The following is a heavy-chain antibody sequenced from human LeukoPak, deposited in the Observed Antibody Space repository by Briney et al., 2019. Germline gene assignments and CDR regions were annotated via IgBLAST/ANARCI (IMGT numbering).Heavy chain of an antibody. J-gene: IGHJ5*02. CDR1: GGSISSYY. D-gene: IGHD3-22*01. CDR2: IYYSGST. V-gene: IGHV4-59*01. Sequence: NASETLSLTCTVSGGSISSYYWSWIRQPPGKGLEWIGYIYYSGSTNYNPSLKSRVTISVDTSKNQFSLKLSSVTAADTAVYYCARGAYYYDSSGYYYRNWFDPWGQGTLVTVSS. CDR3: ARGAYYYDSSGYYYRNWFDP.